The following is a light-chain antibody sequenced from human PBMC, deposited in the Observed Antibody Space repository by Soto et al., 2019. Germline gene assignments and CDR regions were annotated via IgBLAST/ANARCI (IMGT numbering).Light chain of an antibody. Sequence: EIVLTQSPGTLSLSPGERATLSCRASQSVSSNFLAWYQQKPGQPPRLLMYGASSRATSIPDRFSGSGSGTDFTLTISRLEPEEFAVYYCQHYGPPRYTFGQGTKLEIK. CDR2: GAS. J-gene: IGKJ2*01. CDR1: QSVSSNF. V-gene: IGKV3-20*01. CDR3: QHYGPPRYT.